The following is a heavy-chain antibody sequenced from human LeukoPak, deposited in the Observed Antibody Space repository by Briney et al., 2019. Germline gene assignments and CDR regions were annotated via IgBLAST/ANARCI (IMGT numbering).Heavy chain of an antibody. J-gene: IGHJ4*02. CDR1: GFTFSNYA. D-gene: IGHD2-15*01. CDR2: ISYDGSDE. Sequence: GKSLRLSCAASGFTFSNYAMHWVRQAPGKGLEWVAIISYDGSDEHYADFVKGRFTISRDNAKNTLYLQMDSLRAEDTAVYYCARDFSTCSGGSCYSGGLDYWGQGTLVTVSS. V-gene: IGHV3-30-3*01. CDR3: ARDFSTCSGGSCYSGGLDY.